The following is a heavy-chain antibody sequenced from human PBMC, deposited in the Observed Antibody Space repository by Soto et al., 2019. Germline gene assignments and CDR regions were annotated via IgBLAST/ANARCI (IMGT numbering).Heavy chain of an antibody. CDR1: GFSLSTRGVG. CDR3: AHRLSGTPFDY. D-gene: IGHD6-13*01. CDR2: IYWDDDK. V-gene: IGHV2-5*02. Sequence: QITLKESGPPLVKPTQTLTLTCTFSGFSLSTRGVGVDWIRQPPGKALEWLALIYWDDDKRYSPSLKSRLTITKDTSKNQVVLAMTRMDPVDTATYYCAHRLSGTPFDYWGQGTLVTVSS. J-gene: IGHJ4*02.